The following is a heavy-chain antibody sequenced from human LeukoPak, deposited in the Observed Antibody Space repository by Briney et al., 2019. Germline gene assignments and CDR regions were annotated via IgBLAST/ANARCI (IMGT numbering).Heavy chain of an antibody. Sequence: GGSLRLSCAVSGFTFSSYAMSWVRRAPGKGLEWVSGISGSGDSTSYADSVKGRFSVSRDSSKSTLYLQMNSLRAEDTALYYCARNISSGWYVDYWGPGTLVTVSS. CDR1: GFTFSSYA. D-gene: IGHD6-19*01. J-gene: IGHJ4*02. CDR2: ISGSGDST. V-gene: IGHV3-23*01. CDR3: ARNISSGWYVDY.